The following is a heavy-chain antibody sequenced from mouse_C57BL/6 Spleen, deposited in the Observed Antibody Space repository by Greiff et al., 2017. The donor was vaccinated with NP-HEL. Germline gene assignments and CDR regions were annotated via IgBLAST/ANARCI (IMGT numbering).Heavy chain of an antibody. Sequence: EVKLQQSGPELVKPGASVKIPCKASGYTFTDYNMDWVKQSHGKSLEWIGDINPNNGGTIYNQKFKGKATLTVDKSSSTAYMELRSLTSEDTAVYYGARCGGNYFYYFDYWGQGTTLTVSS. CDR1: GYTFTDYN. D-gene: IGHD1-1*02. CDR3: ARCGGNYFYYFDY. J-gene: IGHJ2*01. V-gene: IGHV1-18*01. CDR2: INPNNGGT.